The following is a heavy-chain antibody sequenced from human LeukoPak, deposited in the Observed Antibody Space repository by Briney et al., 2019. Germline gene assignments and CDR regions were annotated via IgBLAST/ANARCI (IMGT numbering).Heavy chain of an antibody. CDR2: ISSSGSTI. Sequence: GGSLRLSCAASGFTFSDYYMSWIRQAPGKGLEWVSYISSSGSTIYYADSVKGRFTISRDNAKNSLYLQMNSLRAEDTAVYYCASSAAAAQYYFNYWGRGTLVTVSS. CDR1: GFTFSDYY. J-gene: IGHJ4*02. V-gene: IGHV3-11*04. D-gene: IGHD2-15*01. CDR3: ASSAAAAQYYFNY.